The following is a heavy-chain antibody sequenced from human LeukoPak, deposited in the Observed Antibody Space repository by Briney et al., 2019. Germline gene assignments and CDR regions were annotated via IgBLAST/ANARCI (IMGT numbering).Heavy chain of an antibody. J-gene: IGHJ4*02. V-gene: IGHV4-34*01. CDR3: ARGDDSIAAAAGVNYFDY. Sequence: PSETLSLTCAVYGGSFSGYYWSWIRQPPGKGLEWIGEINHSGSTNYNPSLKSRVTISVDTSKNQFSLKLSSVTAADTAVCYCARGDDSIAAAAGVNYFDYWGQGTLVTVSS. CDR1: GGSFSGYY. CDR2: INHSGST. D-gene: IGHD6-13*01.